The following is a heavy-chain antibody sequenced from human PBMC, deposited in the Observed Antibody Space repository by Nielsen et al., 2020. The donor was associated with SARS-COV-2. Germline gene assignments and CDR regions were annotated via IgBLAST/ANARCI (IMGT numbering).Heavy chain of an antibody. CDR1: GFTFSTYP. J-gene: IGHJ3*02. CDR3: ARGGPSIIDAFHI. CDR2: IIWKSDTR. V-gene: IGHV3-20*04. Sequence: GGSLRPSCAASGFTFSTYPMSWVSQAPGKGLEWVSGIIWKSDTRAYADSVKGRFTVSRDNAENSLYLRMNSLTTEDTALYYCARGGPSIIDAFHIWGQGTMVTVSS.